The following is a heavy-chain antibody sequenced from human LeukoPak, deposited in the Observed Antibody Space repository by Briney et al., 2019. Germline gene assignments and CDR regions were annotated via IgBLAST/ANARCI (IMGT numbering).Heavy chain of an antibody. J-gene: IGHJ4*02. CDR2: IRYDGSNK. Sequence: GGSLRLSCAASGFTFSSYGMHWVRQAPGKGLEWVAFIRYDGSNKYYADSVKGRFTISRDNSKNTLYLQMNSLRAEDTAVYYCAKDLSIMGPVGVAWDYWGQGTLVTVSS. CDR3: AKDLSIMGPVGVAWDY. V-gene: IGHV3-30*02. D-gene: IGHD1-26*01. CDR1: GFTFSSYG.